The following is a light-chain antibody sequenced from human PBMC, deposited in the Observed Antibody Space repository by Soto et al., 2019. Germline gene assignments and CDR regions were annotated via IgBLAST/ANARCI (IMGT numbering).Light chain of an antibody. CDR2: AAS. CDR3: QHYTSWPVT. J-gene: IGKJ5*01. V-gene: IGKV1-9*01. CDR1: QGISSY. Sequence: IQLTQSPSSLSASVGDRVTVTCRASQGISSYLAWYQQKPGKAPKLLIYAASTLQSGVPSRFIGSGSGTDFTLAISSLQSEDFAVYYCQHYTSWPVTFGQGTRLEIK.